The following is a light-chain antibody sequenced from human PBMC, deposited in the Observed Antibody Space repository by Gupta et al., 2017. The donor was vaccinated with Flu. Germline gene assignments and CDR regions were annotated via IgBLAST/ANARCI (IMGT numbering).Light chain of an antibody. Sequence: PSSLSASIGDRVTITCRASHGINSYLAWFQQKPWKVSESLIYAASTLQSGVPSRFSGSGSGTDFILTISSLQAEDSATYYCLQYKNFPLTFGGGTKVEIK. CDR3: LQYKNFPLT. J-gene: IGKJ4*02. V-gene: IGKV1-16*01. CDR1: HGINSY. CDR2: AAS.